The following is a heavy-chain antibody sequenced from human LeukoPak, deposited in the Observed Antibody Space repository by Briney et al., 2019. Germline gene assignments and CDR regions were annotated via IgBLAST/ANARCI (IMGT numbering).Heavy chain of an antibody. CDR2: IYYSGST. V-gene: IGHV4-39*07. CDR3: ARENSTTPWFDP. D-gene: IGHD2-2*01. J-gene: IGHJ5*02. Sequence: ASETLSLTCTVSGGSISSSSYYWGWIRQPPGKGLEWIGSIYYSGSTYYNPSLKSRVTISVDTSKNQFSLKLSSVTAADTAVYYCARENSTTPWFDPWGQGTLVTVSS. CDR1: GGSISSSSYY.